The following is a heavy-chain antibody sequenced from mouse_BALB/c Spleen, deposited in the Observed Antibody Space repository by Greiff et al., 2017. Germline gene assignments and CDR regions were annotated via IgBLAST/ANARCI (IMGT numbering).Heavy chain of an antibody. CDR3: ARIDYGSSYYLDY. J-gene: IGHJ2*01. D-gene: IGHD1-1*01. V-gene: IGHV5-6-5*01. CDR2: ISSGGST. CDR1: GFTFSSYA. Sequence: EVKLVESGGGLVKPGGSLKLSCAASGFTFSSYAMSWVRQTPEKRLEWVASISSGGSTYYPDSVKGRFTISRDNARNILYLQMSSLRSEDTAMYYCARIDYGSSYYLDYWGQGTTLTVSS.